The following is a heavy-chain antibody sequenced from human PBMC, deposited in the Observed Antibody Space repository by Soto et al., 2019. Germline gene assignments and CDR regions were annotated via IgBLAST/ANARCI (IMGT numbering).Heavy chain of an antibody. CDR2: FDPEDGET. CDR1: GYTLTELS. Sequence: GASVKVSCKVSGYTLTELSMHWVRQAPGKGLEWMGGFDPEDGETIYAQKFQGRVTMTEDTSTDTAYMELSSLRSEDTAVYYCATDGISIAVASSGGPTLAHWGQATLVTVSS. D-gene: IGHD6-19*01. J-gene: IGHJ4*02. V-gene: IGHV1-24*01. CDR3: ATDGISIAVASSGGPTLAH.